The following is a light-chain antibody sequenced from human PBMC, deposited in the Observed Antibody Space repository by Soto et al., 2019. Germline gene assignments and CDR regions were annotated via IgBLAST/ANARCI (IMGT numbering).Light chain of an antibody. CDR2: AAS. CDR1: QGIDTY. J-gene: IGKJ3*01. CDR3: QKYTSAPFT. Sequence: DIQMTQSPSSLSASVGDRVTITCRASQGIDTYLAWYQQKPGQVPNLLIYAASTLQSGVPSRFSGSGSGTDFTLTISSLQPEDFATYYCQKYTSAPFTFGPGTKVDIK. V-gene: IGKV1-27*01.